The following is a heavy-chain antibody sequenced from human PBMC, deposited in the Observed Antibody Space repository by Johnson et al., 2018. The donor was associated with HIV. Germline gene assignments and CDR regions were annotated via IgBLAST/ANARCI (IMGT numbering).Heavy chain of an antibody. CDR2: IKQDGSEK. D-gene: IGHD6-13*01. CDR3: ARDSGIAAAGSAGAFDI. Sequence: VQLVESGGGLVQPGRSLRLSCAASGFTFSSYAMHWVRQAPGKGLEWVANIKQDGSEKYYVDSVKGRFTISRDNAKNSLYLQMNSLRAEDTAVYYCARDSGIAAAGSAGAFDIWGQGTMVTVSS. J-gene: IGHJ3*02. CDR1: GFTFSSYA. V-gene: IGHV3-7*01.